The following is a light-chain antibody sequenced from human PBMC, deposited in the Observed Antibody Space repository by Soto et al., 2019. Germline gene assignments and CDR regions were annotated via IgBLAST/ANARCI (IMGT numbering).Light chain of an antibody. CDR3: AAWDDSLNGRL. V-gene: IGLV1-36*01. J-gene: IGLJ3*02. CDR2: SDD. Sequence: QSVLTQPPSVSEAPRQRVTISCSGSSSNIGNNAVNWYQQLPGKAPKLLIYSDDLLPSGVSDRFSGSRSGTSASLAISGLQSEDEADYYCAAWDDSLNGRLFGGGTKLTVL. CDR1: SSNIGNNA.